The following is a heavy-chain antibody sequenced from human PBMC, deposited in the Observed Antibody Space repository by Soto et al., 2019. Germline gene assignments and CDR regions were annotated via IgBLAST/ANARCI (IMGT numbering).Heavy chain of an antibody. D-gene: IGHD3-22*01. Sequence: VGSLRLSCAASGFTFSSYAMSWVRQARGKGLEWVSAISGSGGSTYYADSVKGRFTISRDNSKNTLYLQMNSLRAEDTAVYYCAKQVGYDSSGYPDDAFDIWGQGTMVTVSS. CDR3: AKQVGYDSSGYPDDAFDI. CDR2: ISGSGGST. V-gene: IGHV3-23*01. J-gene: IGHJ3*02. CDR1: GFTFSSYA.